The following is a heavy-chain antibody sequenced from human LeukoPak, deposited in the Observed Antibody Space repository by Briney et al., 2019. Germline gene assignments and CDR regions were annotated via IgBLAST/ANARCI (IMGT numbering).Heavy chain of an antibody. CDR2: IKQLLCQN. CDR1: GFTFSSYW. D-gene: IGHD3-10*01. J-gene: IGHJ4*02. CDR3: ARDRNYYNYFDY. V-gene: IGHV3-7*04. Sequence: GGSLRLSCAASGFTFSSYWMSWVRQAPGKGVEWVANIKQLLCQNYLVASVNGRFTISTDNPNNSLYFQMNSLRAEDTAVYYCARDRNYYNYFDYWGQGTQVTVSS.